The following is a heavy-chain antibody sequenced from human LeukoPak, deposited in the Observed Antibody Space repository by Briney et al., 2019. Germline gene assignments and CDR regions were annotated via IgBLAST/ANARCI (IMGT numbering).Heavy chain of an antibody. CDR1: GGSISSGGYY. D-gene: IGHD3-22*01. Sequence: SQTLSLTCTVSGGSISSGGYYWSWIRQHPGKGLEWIGYNYYSGSTYYNPSLKSRVTISVDTSKNQFSLKLSSVTAADTAVYYCARSLYYYDPPPGYWGQGTLVTVSS. J-gene: IGHJ4*02. CDR2: NYYSGST. V-gene: IGHV4-31*03. CDR3: ARSLYYYDPPPGY.